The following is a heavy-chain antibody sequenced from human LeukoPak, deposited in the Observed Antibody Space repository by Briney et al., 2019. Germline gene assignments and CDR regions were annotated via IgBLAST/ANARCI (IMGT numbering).Heavy chain of an antibody. J-gene: IGHJ4*02. CDR3: ASPVKYYDTWSGYPPFDY. V-gene: IGHV1-69*13. CDR2: IIPMSGTA. D-gene: IGHD3-3*01. CDR1: GYTFTSYY. Sequence: SVKVSCKASGYTFTSYYMHWVRQAPGQGLEWVGGIIPMSGTANYAQKFQGRVTITADESTSTAYMELSSLRSEDTAIYYCASPVKYYDTWSGYPPFDYWGQGTLVTVSS.